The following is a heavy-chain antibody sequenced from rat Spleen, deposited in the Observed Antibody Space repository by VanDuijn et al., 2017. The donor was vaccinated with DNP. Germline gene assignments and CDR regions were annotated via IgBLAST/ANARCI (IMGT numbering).Heavy chain of an antibody. V-gene: IGHV5-25*01. Sequence: EVQLVESGGGLVQPGRSLKLSCAASGFSFSDYDMAWVRQAPTKGLEWVACMSPTTRTSYYRDSVKGRFTVSRDDAKSILYLQMDSLRSEDTATYYCARGNYPGINTFDYWGQGVMVTVSS. CDR3: ARGNYPGINTFDY. CDR1: GFSFSDYD. D-gene: IGHD1-4*01. J-gene: IGHJ2*01. CDR2: MSPTTRTS.